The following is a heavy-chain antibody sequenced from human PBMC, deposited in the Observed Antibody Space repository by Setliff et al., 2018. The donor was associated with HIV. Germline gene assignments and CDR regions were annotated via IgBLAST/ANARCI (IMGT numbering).Heavy chain of an antibody. Sequence: GVLRLSCAASGFTFSTYSMVWVRQAPGKGLEWVSGIGGAYDGNTYHADSVKGRFTTFRENSKNILYLQMSNLRAEGTALYYCAKVMITTTWAFDFWGQGTPVTVSS. CDR1: GFTFSTYS. CDR3: AKVMITTTWAFDF. D-gene: IGHD1-26*01. J-gene: IGHJ4*02. V-gene: IGHV3-23*01. CDR2: IGGAYDGNT.